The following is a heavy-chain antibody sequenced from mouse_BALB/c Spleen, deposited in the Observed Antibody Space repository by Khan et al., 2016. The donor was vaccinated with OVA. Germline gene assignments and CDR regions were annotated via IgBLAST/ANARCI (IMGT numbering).Heavy chain of an antibody. Sequence: QIQLVQSGAELAKPGASVKMSCKASGYTFINYWILWVKQRPGQGLEWIGYINPSTGYTEYNQNFKDKATLTADKSSSTAYMQLSSLPSEDSAVYYCARRGLRWDFDYWGQGTTLIVSS. CDR3: ARRGLRWDFDY. CDR2: INPSTGYT. D-gene: IGHD1-1*01. V-gene: IGHV1-7*01. J-gene: IGHJ2*01. CDR1: GYTFINYW.